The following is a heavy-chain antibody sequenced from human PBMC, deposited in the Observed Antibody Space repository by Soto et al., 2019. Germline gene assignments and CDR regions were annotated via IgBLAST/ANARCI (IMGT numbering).Heavy chain of an antibody. CDR1: GVSISSYY. J-gene: IGHJ4*02. V-gene: IGHV4-4*07. CDR2: IYTSGST. CDR3: ARVPSRYGELDY. Sequence: SETLSLTCTVSGVSISSYYWSWIRQPAGKGLEWIGRIYTSGSTNYNPSLKSRVTMSVDTSKNQFSLKLSSVTAADTAVYYCARVPSRYGELDYWGQGTLVTVSS. D-gene: IGHD4-17*01.